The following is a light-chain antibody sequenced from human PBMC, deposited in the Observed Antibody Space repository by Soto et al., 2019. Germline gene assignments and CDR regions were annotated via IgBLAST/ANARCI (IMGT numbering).Light chain of an antibody. J-gene: IGLJ1*01. CDR1: GNDVGGYTF. V-gene: IGLV2-14*03. CDR2: DVN. Sequence: QSVLTQPASVSRSPGQSISISSTRTGNDVGGYTFVSWYQQHPDKVPKLVIFDVNRRPSGVSDRFSGSKSVNAASLTISGLQAEDEADYYCCSYTATTTYVFGTGTKVTVL. CDR3: CSYTATTTYV.